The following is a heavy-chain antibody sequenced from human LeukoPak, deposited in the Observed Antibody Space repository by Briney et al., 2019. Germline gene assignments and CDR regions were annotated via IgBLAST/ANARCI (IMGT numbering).Heavy chain of an antibody. V-gene: IGHV1-46*01. Sequence: ASVKVSCKASGYTFTSYYMHWVRQAPGQGLEWMGIINPSGGSTSYAQKFQGRVTMTRDTSTSTVYMELSSLRSEDTAVYYCARERVDEYYYDSSGYRPVGYYFDYWGQGTLVTVSS. CDR2: INPSGGST. D-gene: IGHD3-22*01. J-gene: IGHJ4*02. CDR1: GYTFTSYY. CDR3: ARERVDEYYYDSSGYRPVGYYFDY.